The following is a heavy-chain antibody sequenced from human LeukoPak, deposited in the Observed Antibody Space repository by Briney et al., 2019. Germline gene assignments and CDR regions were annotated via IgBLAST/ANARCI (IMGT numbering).Heavy chain of an antibody. CDR2: INPNSGGT. Sequence: ASVKVSCKASGYTFTAYYIHWVRQAPGQGLEWMGRINPNSGGTSYAQKFQGRVTMTRDTSISTAYMELSRLRSDDTVVYYCARSNGVGSDFDYWGQGTLVTVSS. D-gene: IGHD2-8*01. V-gene: IGHV1-2*05. CDR3: ARSNGVGSDFDY. J-gene: IGHJ4*02. CDR1: GYTFTAYY.